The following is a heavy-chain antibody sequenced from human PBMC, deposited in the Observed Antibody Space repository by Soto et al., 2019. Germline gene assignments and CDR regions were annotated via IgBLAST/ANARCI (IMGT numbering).Heavy chain of an antibody. CDR3: AREEGITIFGVVTNWFDP. D-gene: IGHD3-3*01. Sequence: SVKVSCEASGGVFSSYTISWVRQAPGQGLEWMGRIIPILGIANYAQKFQGRVTITADKSTSTAYMELSSLRSEDTAVYYCAREEGITIFGVVTNWFDPWGPGTLVTVSS. V-gene: IGHV1-69*04. CDR2: IIPILGIA. J-gene: IGHJ5*02. CDR1: GGVFSSYT.